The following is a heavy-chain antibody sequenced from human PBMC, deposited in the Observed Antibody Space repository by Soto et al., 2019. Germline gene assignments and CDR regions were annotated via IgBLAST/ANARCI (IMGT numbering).Heavy chain of an antibody. CDR1: GFTVSSTY. Sequence: EVQLVESGGGLVPPGGSLRLSCAVSGFTVSSTYMSWVRQAPGKGLEWVSVIYRGNSTYYADSVKGRFTISRDNSKNTLFLQMNSLRAEDTAVYYCAGESPGTRAGLDYWGQGTLVTVSS. CDR3: AGESPGTRAGLDY. V-gene: IGHV3-66*01. J-gene: IGHJ4*02. D-gene: IGHD6-19*01. CDR2: IYRGNST.